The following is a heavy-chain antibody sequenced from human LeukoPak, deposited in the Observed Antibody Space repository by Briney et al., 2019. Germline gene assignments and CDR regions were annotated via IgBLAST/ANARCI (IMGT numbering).Heavy chain of an antibody. J-gene: IGHJ5*02. CDR1: GFTFSSYS. CDR2: ISPGADIT. D-gene: IGHD5-24*01. CDR3: AKDCGWLHFCS. Sequence: PGGSLRLSCAASGFTFSSYSMNWARQAPGKGLEWVSGISPGADITYYAESVKGRFTISRDNSKNTLYLQINTLRAEDTAIYYCAKDCGWLHFCSWGQGTLVTVSS. V-gene: IGHV3-23*01.